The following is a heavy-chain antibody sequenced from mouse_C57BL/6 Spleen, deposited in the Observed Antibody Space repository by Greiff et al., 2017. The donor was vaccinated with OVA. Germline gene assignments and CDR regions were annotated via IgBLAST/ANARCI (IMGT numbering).Heavy chain of an antibody. V-gene: IGHV1-64*01. CDR2: IHPNSGST. J-gene: IGHJ2*01. CDR3: TRDYGYGFDY. D-gene: IGHD2-2*01. CDR1: GYTFTSYW. Sequence: VQLQQPGAELVKPGASVKLSCKASGYTFTSYWMHWVKQRPGQGLEWIGMIHPNSGSTNYNEKFKSKATLTVDKSSSTAYMQLSSLTSEDSAVYCCTRDYGYGFDYWGQGTTLTVSA.